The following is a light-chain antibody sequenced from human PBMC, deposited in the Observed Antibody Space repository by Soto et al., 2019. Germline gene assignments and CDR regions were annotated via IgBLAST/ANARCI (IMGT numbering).Light chain of an antibody. CDR3: QQYDGSPLT. J-gene: IGKJ4*01. V-gene: IGKV3-20*01. CDR1: QSVSSTY. CDR2: AAS. Sequence: EIVLTQSPGTLSLSPGERATLSCRASQSVSSTYLAWYQQKPGQAPRLLIYAASSRAPGIPDRFSGSGSGTDFTLTISRLGPEDVAVYFCQQYDGSPLTFGGGTKVEIK.